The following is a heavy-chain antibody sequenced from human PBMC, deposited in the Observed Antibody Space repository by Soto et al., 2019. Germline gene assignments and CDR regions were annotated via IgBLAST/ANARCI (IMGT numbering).Heavy chain of an antibody. CDR3: ASDLPPEGASGYYL. V-gene: IGHV3-23*01. CDR1: GFTFSSYA. J-gene: IGHJ4*02. Sequence: PGGSLRLSCAASGFTFSSYAMSWVRQAPGKGLEWVSAISGSGCSTYYADSVKGRFTISRDNSTNTLYLQMNSLRAEDTAVYYCASDLPPEGASGYYLWGQGTLVTVSS. D-gene: IGHD3-22*01. CDR2: ISGSGCST.